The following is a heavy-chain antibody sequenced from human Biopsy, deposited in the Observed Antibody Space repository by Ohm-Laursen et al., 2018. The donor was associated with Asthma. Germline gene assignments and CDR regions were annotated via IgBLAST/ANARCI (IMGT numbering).Heavy chain of an antibody. D-gene: IGHD2-2*01. CDR3: ARGGYCTSPTCPWGRYATDV. CDR2: ISSSSSTI. CDR1: GFTFSSYS. V-gene: IGHV3-48*01. J-gene: IGHJ6*02. Sequence: GSLRLSCSASGFTFSSYSMNWVRQAPGKGLEWVSYISSSSSTIYYADSVMGRFTISRDNAKNSLYLQMNSLRAEDTAVYYCARGGYCTSPTCPWGRYATDVWGQGTTVTVSS.